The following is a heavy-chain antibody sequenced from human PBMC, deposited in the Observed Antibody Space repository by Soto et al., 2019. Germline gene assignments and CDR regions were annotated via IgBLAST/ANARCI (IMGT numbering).Heavy chain of an antibody. V-gene: IGHV4-30-4*01. D-gene: IGHD3-10*01. Sequence: QVQLQESGPGLVKPSQTLSLTCTVSGGSMSSGDYYWSWIRQPPGRGLEWIGYIYYSGSAYYNPSLKSRVTFSVDTSQNQFSLKLNFVTAADTAVYYCARVLYYGSGTSDLWGQGTLVTVSS. CDR2: IYYSGSA. J-gene: IGHJ5*02. CDR1: GGSMSSGDYY. CDR3: ARVLYYGSGTSDL.